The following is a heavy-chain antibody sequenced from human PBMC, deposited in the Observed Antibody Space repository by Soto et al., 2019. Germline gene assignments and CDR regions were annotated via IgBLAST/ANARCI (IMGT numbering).Heavy chain of an antibody. CDR2: IYPAASYI. D-gene: IGHD2-21*02. CDR3: GSAKKGDFYWDFDL. J-gene: IGHJ2*01. Sequence: GESLKISCKGSGFSFTAYWIGWVRQMPGKGLEWMGIIYPAASYIIYSPSFQGQVTISADKSISTAYLQWGSLKDSDTAIYYCGSAKKGDFYWDFDLWGRGTPVTVSS. CDR1: GFSFTAYW. V-gene: IGHV5-51*01.